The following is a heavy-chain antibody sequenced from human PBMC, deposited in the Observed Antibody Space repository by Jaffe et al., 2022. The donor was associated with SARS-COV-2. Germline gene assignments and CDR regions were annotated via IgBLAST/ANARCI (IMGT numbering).Heavy chain of an antibody. CDR2: TYVGGDT. CDR1: GFTVSRNY. J-gene: IGHJ6*02. CDR3: ASFWFDGMDV. D-gene: IGHD3-10*01. Sequence: EAQVVESGGGLIQPGGSLRLSCAVSGFTVSRNYMSWVRQAPGKGLEWVSVTYVGGDTYYADSVKGRFTSSRDNSKNTLSLQMNSLRAEDTAIYYCASFWFDGMDVWGQGTTVTVSS. V-gene: IGHV3-53*01.